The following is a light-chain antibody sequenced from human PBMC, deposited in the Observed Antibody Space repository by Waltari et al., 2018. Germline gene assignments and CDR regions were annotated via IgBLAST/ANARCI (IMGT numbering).Light chain of an antibody. CDR3: SSYTSSSTYVV. CDR2: EVS. J-gene: IGLJ2*01. CDR1: SSDVGGYNY. V-gene: IGLV2-14*01. Sequence: QSALTQPASASGSPGQSITISCPGTSSDVGGYNYVPWYQQHPGKAPKLMIYEVSNRPSGVSNRFSGSKSGNTASLTISGLQAEDEADYYCSSYTSSSTYVVFGGGTKLTVL.